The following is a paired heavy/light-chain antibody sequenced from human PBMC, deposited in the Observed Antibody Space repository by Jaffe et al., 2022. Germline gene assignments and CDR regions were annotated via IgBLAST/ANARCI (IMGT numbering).Heavy chain of an antibody. CDR1: GFIFSNYW. J-gene: IGHJ4*02. CDR2: IMYDGTEK. D-gene: IGHD2-21*02. V-gene: IGHV3-7*05. CDR3: ARGAYCAGDCQWRTYYFDY. Sequence: EVQLVESGGGLVQPGGSLRLSCAASGFIFSNYWMTWVRQAPGKGLEWVANIMYDGTEKFYVASVEGRFTISRDNAKKSLYLQMNSLRAEDTAVYYCARGAYCAGDCQWRTYYFDYWGQGTLVTVSS.
Light chain of an antibody. V-gene: IGKV1-16*02. Sequence: DIQMTQSPSSLSASVGDRVTITCRASQDIRDYLAWFQQKPGKAPKSLIYAASHLQSGVSSKFSGSGSGTDFALTISSLQPEDFATYYCLQYFSYPNTFGQGTRLEIK. J-gene: IGKJ5*01. CDR1: QDIRDY. CDR2: AAS. CDR3: LQYFSYPNT.